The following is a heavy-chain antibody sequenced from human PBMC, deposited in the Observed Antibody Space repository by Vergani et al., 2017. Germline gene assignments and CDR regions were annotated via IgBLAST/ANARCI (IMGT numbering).Heavy chain of an antibody. J-gene: IGHJ3*02. Sequence: QVQLQESGPGLVKPSETLSLTCTVSGGSISSYYWSWIRQPPGKGLEWIGYIYYSGSTNYNPSLKSRVTISVDTSKNQFSLKLSSVTAADTAVYYCARGLPYDFWSGYYTSGAFDIWGQGTMVTVSS. CDR2: IYYSGST. V-gene: IGHV4-59*01. CDR1: GGSISSYY. D-gene: IGHD3-3*01. CDR3: ARGLPYDFWSGYYTSGAFDI.